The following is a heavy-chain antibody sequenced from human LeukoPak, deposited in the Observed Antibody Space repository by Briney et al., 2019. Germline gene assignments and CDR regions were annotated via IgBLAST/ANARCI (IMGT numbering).Heavy chain of an antibody. D-gene: IGHD6-13*01. CDR1: GGSFSGYY. Sequence: SETLSLTCAVYGGSFSGYYWSWIRQPPGKGLEWIGEIDHSGSTNYNPSLKSRVTISVDTSKNQFSLKLSSVTAADTAVYYCASRDSSLSDYWGQGTLVTVSS. J-gene: IGHJ4*02. CDR2: IDHSGST. CDR3: ASRDSSLSDY. V-gene: IGHV4-34*01.